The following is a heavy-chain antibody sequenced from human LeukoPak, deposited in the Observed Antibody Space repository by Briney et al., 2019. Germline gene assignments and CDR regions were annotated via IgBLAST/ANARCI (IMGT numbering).Heavy chain of an antibody. CDR3: ARISPTTQMNN. CDR2: IYNTGRT. V-gene: IGHV4-4*07. J-gene: IGHJ4*02. CDR1: GGSISSYY. Sequence: PSETLSLTCTVSGGSISSYYWSWIRQPAGKRLEWIGRIYNTGRTNYNPSLKSRVTMSVDTSKNQFSLKLSSVTAADTAVYYCARISPTTQMNNWGRGTLVTVSS. D-gene: IGHD4-11*01.